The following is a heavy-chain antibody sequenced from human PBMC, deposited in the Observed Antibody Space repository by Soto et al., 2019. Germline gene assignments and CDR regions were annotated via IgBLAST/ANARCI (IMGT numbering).Heavy chain of an antibody. CDR2: ISWNSGSI. CDR1: GFTFDDYA. J-gene: IGHJ6*02. CDR3: ARSRENYDKDLPLYYCYGMDV. Sequence: PGGSLRLSCAASGFTFDDYAMHWVRQAPGKGLEWVSGISWNSGSIGYADSVKGRFTISRDNAKNSLYLQMNSLRAEDTALYYCARSRENYDKDLPLYYCYGMDVWGQGTTVTVSS. V-gene: IGHV3-9*01. D-gene: IGHD3-22*01.